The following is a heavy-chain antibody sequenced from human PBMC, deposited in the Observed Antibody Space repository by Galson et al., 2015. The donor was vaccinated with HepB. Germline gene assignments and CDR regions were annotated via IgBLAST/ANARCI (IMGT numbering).Heavy chain of an antibody. Sequence: SLRLSCAASGFTFSSYAMHWVRQAPGKGLEWVAVISYDGSNKYYADSVKGRFTISRDNSKNTLYLQMNSLRAEDTAVYYCARGNSNMDTAMVANDYWGQGTLVTVSS. CDR2: ISYDGSNK. J-gene: IGHJ4*02. CDR3: ARGNSNMDTAMVANDY. CDR1: GFTFSSYA. D-gene: IGHD5-18*01. V-gene: IGHV3-30-3*01.